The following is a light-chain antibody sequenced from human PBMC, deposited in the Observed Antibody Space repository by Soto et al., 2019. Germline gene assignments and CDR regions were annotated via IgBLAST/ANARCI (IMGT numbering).Light chain of an antibody. CDR2: DNN. J-gene: IGLJ2*01. CDR3: GTWDTSLSAVL. CDR1: SSNIGNNY. V-gene: IGLV1-51*01. Sequence: QSVLTQPPSVSAAPGQKVTISCSGSSSNIGNNYVSWYQQLPGTAPQLLIYDNNKRPSGIPDRFSASKSGTSATLSIIGIQTGDEADYYCGTWDTSLSAVLFGGGTKVTVL.